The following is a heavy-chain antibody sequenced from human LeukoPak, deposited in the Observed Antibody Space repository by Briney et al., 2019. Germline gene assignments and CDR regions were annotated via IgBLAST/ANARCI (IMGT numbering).Heavy chain of an antibody. V-gene: IGHV4-39*07. CDR3: ASLARPYYYYMDV. CDR2: IYYSGSI. CDR1: GGSISSSSYY. J-gene: IGHJ6*03. Sequence: PSETLSLTCTVSGGSISSSSYYWGWIRQPPGKGLEWIGSIYYSGSIYYNPSLKSRVTISVDTSKNQFSLKLSSVTAADTAVYYCASLARPYYYYMDVWGKGTTVTVSS.